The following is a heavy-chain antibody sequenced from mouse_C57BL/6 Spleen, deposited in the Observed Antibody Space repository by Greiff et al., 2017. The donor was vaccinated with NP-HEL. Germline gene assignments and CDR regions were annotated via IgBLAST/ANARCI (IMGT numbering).Heavy chain of an antibody. CDR1: GYTFTSYW. D-gene: IGHD1-1*01. V-gene: IGHV1-52*01. CDR3: ARGFTTVVAGSYFDY. Sequence: QVQLKQPGAELVRPGSSVKLSCKASGYTFTSYWMHWVKQRPIQGLEWIGNIDPSDSETHYNQKFKDKATLTVDKSSSTAYMQLSSLTSEDSAVYYCARGFTTVVAGSYFDYWGQGTTLTVSS. J-gene: IGHJ2*01. CDR2: IDPSDSET.